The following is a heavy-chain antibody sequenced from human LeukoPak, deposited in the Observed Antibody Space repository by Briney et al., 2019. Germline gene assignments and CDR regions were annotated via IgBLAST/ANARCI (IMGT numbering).Heavy chain of an antibody. CDR3: ARDGPRVQGYHKQNAFDI. CDR2: INPNSGDT. D-gene: IGHD2-2*01. Sequence: ASVKVSCKASGYTFTGYYMHWVRQAPGQGLEWMGWINPNSGDTNYSQKFQGRVSMTRDTSINTAYMELSRLTSDDTAVYYCARDGPRVQGYHKQNAFDIWGQGTMVTVSS. CDR1: GYTFTGYY. J-gene: IGHJ3*02. V-gene: IGHV1-2*02.